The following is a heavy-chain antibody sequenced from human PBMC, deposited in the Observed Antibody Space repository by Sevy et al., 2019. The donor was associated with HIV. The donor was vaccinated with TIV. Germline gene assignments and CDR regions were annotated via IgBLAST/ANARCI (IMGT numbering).Heavy chain of an antibody. CDR3: VSLFLSYRSGWSYFDY. V-gene: IGHV3-66*02. J-gene: IGHJ4*02. CDR1: GFTVNDKY. Sequence: GGSLRLSCAISGFTVNDKYIIWVRQAPGKGLEWVSFIFSSGSTYYADSAKGRLTISRDNSKNTVDLQMNSVRAEETAVYYCVSLFLSYRSGWSYFDYWGQGTLVTVSS. CDR2: IFSSGST. D-gene: IGHD6-19*01.